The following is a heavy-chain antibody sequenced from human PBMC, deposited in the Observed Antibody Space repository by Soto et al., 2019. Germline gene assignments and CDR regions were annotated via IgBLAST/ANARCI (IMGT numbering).Heavy chain of an antibody. CDR2: ISGSGGST. D-gene: IGHD2-2*01. CDR1: GFSFGSHA. Sequence: GGSLRLSCAASGFSFGSHAMRWVRQAPGKGLEWVSAISGSGGSTYYADSVKGRFTISRDNSKNTLYLQMNSLRAEDTAVYYCAKDPCSSTSCYPDPNWFDPWGQGTLVTVSS. CDR3: AKDPCSSTSCYPDPNWFDP. V-gene: IGHV3-23*01. J-gene: IGHJ5*02.